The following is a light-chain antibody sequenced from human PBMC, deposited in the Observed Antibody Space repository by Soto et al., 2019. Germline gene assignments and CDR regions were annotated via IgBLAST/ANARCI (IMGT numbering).Light chain of an antibody. J-gene: IGKJ4*01. CDR3: QQYHTWPIT. V-gene: IGKV3-15*01. Sequence: EIVMTQSPATLSVSPGGRATLSCRASQSISDTLAWYQQKPGQAPRLLIHGASTRATGFPARFSGSGSGTEFTLTISSLQSEDCAIYYCQQYHTWPITFGGGTKVDIK. CDR2: GAS. CDR1: QSISDT.